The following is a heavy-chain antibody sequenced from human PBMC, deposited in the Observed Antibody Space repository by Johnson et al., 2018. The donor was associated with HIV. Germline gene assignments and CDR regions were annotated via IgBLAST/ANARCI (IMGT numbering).Heavy chain of an antibody. CDR2: IKQDGSEK. CDR1: GFTFSSYW. V-gene: IGHV3-7*04. Sequence: VQLVESGGGLVQPGGSLRLSCAASGFTFSSYWMSWVRHAPGKGLEWVANIKQDGSEKYNVDSVKGRFIISRDNAKNSLYLQMNSLRAEDTAVYYCARAVDILAGPDALDIWGQGTLVTVSS. CDR3: ARAVDILAGPDALDI. D-gene: IGHD3-9*01. J-gene: IGHJ3*02.